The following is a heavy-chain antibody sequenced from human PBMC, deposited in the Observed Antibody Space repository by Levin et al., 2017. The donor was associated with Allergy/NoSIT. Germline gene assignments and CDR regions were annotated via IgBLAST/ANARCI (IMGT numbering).Heavy chain of an antibody. CDR3: ARHAGGAVY. Sequence: SETLSLTCTVSGGSISSSSYYWGWIRQPPGKGLEWIGSIYYSGSTYYNPSLKSRVTISVDTSKNQFSLKLSSVTAADTAVYYCARHAGGAVYWGQGTLVTVSS. V-gene: IGHV4-39*01. CDR2: IYYSGST. J-gene: IGHJ4*02. CDR1: GGSISSSSYY. D-gene: IGHD3-16*01.